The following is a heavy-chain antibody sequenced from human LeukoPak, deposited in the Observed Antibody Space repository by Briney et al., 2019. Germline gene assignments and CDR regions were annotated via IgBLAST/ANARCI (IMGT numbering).Heavy chain of an antibody. CDR3: ARTKELAVNAFDI. D-gene: IGHD3-10*01. Sequence: SVKVSCKASGGTFSSYAISWVRQAPGQGLEWMGGIIPIFGTANYAQKFQGRVTITADESTSTAYMELSSLRSEDTAVYYCARTKELAVNAFDIWGQGTKVTVSS. CDR1: GGTFSSYA. CDR2: IIPIFGTA. V-gene: IGHV1-69*13. J-gene: IGHJ3*02.